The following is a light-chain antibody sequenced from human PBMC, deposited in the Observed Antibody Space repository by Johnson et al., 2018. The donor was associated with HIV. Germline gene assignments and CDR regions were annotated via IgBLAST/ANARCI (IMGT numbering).Light chain of an antibody. J-gene: IGLJ1*01. CDR2: DND. CDR1: SSNIGRHY. CDR3: GTWDSRLGNYV. Sequence: QSMLTQPPSVSAAPGQTVTISCYGSSSNIGRHYVSWYQQLPGTAPKLLIYDNDSRPSGIPDRFSGSKSGTSATLRITGIQTGDEADYYCGTWDSRLGNYVFGTGTKITVL. V-gene: IGLV1-51*01.